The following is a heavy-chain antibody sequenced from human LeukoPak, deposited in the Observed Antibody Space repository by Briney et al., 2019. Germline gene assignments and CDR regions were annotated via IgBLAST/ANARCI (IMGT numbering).Heavy chain of an antibody. CDR3: GRNGRVRRVVKDLFEY. CDR1: GYTFTSYY. D-gene: IGHD3-10*01. Sequence: ASVKVSCKASGYTFTSYYMHWVRQAPGQGLEWMGRVSPYNGNTYYSQRFQDRVIITKDTSTGTAYMDLRDLRTDDTAMYYCGRNGRVRRVVKDLFEYWGQGTLVAVSS. J-gene: IGHJ4*02. V-gene: IGHV1-18*04. CDR2: VSPYNGNT.